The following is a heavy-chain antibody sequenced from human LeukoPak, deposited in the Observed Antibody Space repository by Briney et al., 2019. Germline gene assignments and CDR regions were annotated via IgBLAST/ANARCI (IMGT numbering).Heavy chain of an antibody. CDR3: ARTYYDFWSGYYDWFDL. J-gene: IGHJ5*02. CDR2: IYYSGST. V-gene: IGHV4-31*03. CDR1: GGSISSGGYY. D-gene: IGHD3-3*01. Sequence: PSQTLSLTCTVSGGSISSGGYYWSWIRQHPGKGLEWIGYIYYSGSTYYNPSLKSRVTISVDTSKNQFSLKLSSVTAADTAVYYCARTYYDFWSGYYDWFDLWGQGTLVTVSS.